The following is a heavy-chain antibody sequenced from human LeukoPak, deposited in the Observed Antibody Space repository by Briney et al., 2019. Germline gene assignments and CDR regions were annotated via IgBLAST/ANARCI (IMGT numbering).Heavy chain of an antibody. CDR2: ISGSGGST. J-gene: IGHJ4*02. D-gene: IGHD1-26*01. Sequence: PGGSLRLSCAASGFTFSSYDMSWVRQAPGKGLEWVSAISGSGGSTYYADSVKGQFTMSRDNSKNTLYLQMNSLRAEDTAVYYCAKERGLSGSYPFDYWGQGTLVTVSS. CDR3: AKERGLSGSYPFDY. CDR1: GFTFSSYD. V-gene: IGHV3-23*01.